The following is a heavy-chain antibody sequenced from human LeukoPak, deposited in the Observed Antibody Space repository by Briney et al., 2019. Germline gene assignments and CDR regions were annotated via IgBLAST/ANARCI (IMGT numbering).Heavy chain of an antibody. CDR1: GFTFSSYW. CDR2: INSDGSST. J-gene: IGHJ4*02. D-gene: IGHD5-24*01. Sequence: PGGSLRLSCAASGFTFSSYWMHWVRQAPGKGLMWVSRINSDGSSTSYADSVKGRFTISRDNAKNTLNLQMNSLRAEDTAVYYCARDRVGYNSFDYWGQGTLVTVSS. CDR3: ARDRVGYNSFDY. V-gene: IGHV3-74*01.